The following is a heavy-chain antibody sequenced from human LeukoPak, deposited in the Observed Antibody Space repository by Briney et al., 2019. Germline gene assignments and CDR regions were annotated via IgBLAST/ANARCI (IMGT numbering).Heavy chain of an antibody. D-gene: IGHD2-15*01. J-gene: IGHJ4*02. V-gene: IGHV1-2*02. CDR1: GYTFTGYY. Sequence: ASVKVSCKASGYTFTGYYMHWVRPAPGQGLEWMGWINTNSGGTNYAQKFQGRVTMTRDKSISTDYMELSRLRSDDTAVYYCARERTLTSCYDYWGQGTLVTVSS. CDR2: INTNSGGT. CDR3: ARERTLTSCYDY.